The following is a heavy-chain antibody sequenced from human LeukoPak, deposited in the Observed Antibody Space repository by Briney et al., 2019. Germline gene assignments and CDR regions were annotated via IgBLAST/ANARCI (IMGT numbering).Heavy chain of an antibody. CDR2: IKQDGSEK. CDR1: GFTFSSYW. V-gene: IGHV3-7*01. J-gene: IGHJ4*02. Sequence: QPGGSLRLSCAASGFTFSSYWMSWVRQAPGKGLEWVANIKQDGSEKYYVDSVKGRFTISRDNAKNSLYLQMNSLRAEDTAVYYCARGPGVGATSDDYWGQGTLVTVSS. CDR3: ARGPGVGATSDDY. D-gene: IGHD1-26*01.